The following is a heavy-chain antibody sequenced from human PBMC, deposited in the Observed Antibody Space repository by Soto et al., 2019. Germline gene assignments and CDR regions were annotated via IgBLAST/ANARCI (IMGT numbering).Heavy chain of an antibody. V-gene: IGHV3-48*03. CDR3: AISPAYGMDV. J-gene: IGHJ6*02. CDR2: ISSSGSTI. Sequence: VRLSCAASGFTFSSYEMNWVRQAPGKGLEWVSYISSSGSTIYYADSVKGRFTISRDNAKNSLYLQMNSLRAEDTAVYYCAISPAYGMDVWGQGTTVTVSS. CDR1: GFTFSSYE.